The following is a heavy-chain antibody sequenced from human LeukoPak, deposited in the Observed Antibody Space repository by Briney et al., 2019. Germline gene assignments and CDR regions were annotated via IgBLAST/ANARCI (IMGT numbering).Heavy chain of an antibody. CDR3: AGENIVVVVAATGSILNWFDP. V-gene: IGHV4-34*01. CDR2: INHSGST. D-gene: IGHD2-15*01. J-gene: IGHJ5*02. CDR1: GGSFSGYY. Sequence: SETLSLTCAVYGGSFSGYYWSWIRQPPGKGLEWIGEINHSGSTNYNPSLKSRVTISVDTSKNQFSLKLSSVTAADTAVYYCAGENIVVVVAATGSILNWFDPWGQGTLVTVSS.